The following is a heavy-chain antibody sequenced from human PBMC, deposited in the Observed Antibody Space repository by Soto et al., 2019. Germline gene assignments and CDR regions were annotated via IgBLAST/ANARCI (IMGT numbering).Heavy chain of an antibody. J-gene: IGHJ3*02. D-gene: IGHD6-13*01. CDR2: MNPNSGNT. CDR1: GYTFTSYD. V-gene: IGHV1-8*01. Sequence: ASVKVSCKASGYTFTSYDINWVRQATGQGLEWMGWMNPNSGNTGYAQKFQGRVTMTRNTSISTAYMELSSLRSEDTAVYYCARERRQLVGDAFDIWGQGTMVTVSS. CDR3: ARERRQLVGDAFDI.